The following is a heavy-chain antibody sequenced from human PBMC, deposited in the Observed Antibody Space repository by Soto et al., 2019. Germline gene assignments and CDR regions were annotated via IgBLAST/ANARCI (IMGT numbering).Heavy chain of an antibody. D-gene: IGHD1-1*01. J-gene: IGHJ5*02. CDR3: ARMESNWFDP. CDR1: GGSIDDSY. Sequence: SETLSLTCTVSGGSIDDSYWSWIRQHPGKGLEWIGYIYYSGSTDYNPSLKSRLTMSVDTAKNQLSLRLSFVTAADTAVYYCARMESNWFDPWGQGTLVTVSS. CDR2: IYYSGST. V-gene: IGHV4-31*03.